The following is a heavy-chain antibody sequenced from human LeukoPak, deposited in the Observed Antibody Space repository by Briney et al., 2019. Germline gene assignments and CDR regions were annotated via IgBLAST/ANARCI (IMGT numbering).Heavy chain of an antibody. D-gene: IGHD2-15*01. J-gene: IGHJ4*02. Sequence: GGSLRLSCAASGFTFSSYAMSWVRQAPGKGLEWVSAISGSGGSTYYADSVKGRFTISRDNSKNTLFLQMNSPTAEDTDVYYCAKARSAVVEAATNYWGQGTRVTVSS. V-gene: IGHV3-23*01. CDR3: AKARSAVVEAATNY. CDR2: ISGSGGST. CDR1: GFTFSSYA.